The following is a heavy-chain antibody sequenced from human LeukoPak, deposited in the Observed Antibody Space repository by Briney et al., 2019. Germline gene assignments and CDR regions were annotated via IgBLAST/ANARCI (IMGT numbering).Heavy chain of an antibody. V-gene: IGHV4-61*02. CDR1: CGSINKVLYS. CDR3: ARDFFCSTPNCFNNWFDP. Sequence: SETLALTCTVSCGSINKVLYSWSWLGQPAGKGAEGIGRILGTGTTNYNPSRRSRLTIPVDPSQNQFSLKLTSVTAAATAVYFCARDFFCSTPNCFNNWFDPWGQGTLVTVSS. J-gene: IGHJ5*02. CDR2: ILGTGTT. D-gene: IGHD2-2*01.